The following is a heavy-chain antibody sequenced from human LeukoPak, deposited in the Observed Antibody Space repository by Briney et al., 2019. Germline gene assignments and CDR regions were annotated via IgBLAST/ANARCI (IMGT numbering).Heavy chain of an antibody. CDR1: GFTFSSYA. CDR3: ASDAGSSFHYYYYGMDV. CDR2: ISGGTGDT. V-gene: IGHV3-21*06. J-gene: IGHJ6*02. Sequence: PGGSLRLSCAASGFTFSSYAMSWVRQAPGKGLEWVSSISGGTGDTYYADSVKGRFTISRDDAKNSLYLQMNSLRAEDTAVYYCASDAGSSFHYYYYGMDVWGQGTTVTVSS. D-gene: IGHD6-13*01.